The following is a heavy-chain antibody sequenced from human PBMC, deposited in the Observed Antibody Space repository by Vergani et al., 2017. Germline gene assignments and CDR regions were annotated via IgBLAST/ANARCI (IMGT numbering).Heavy chain of an antibody. D-gene: IGHD3-10*01. CDR2: IYYSGST. Sequence: QVQLQESGPGLVKPSETLSLTCTVSGGSISSYYWSWIRQPPGNGLEWIGYIYYSGSTNYNPSLKSRVTISVDPSKNQFSLKLSSVTAADTAVYYCARTQPDYYGSGSYVDYWGQGTLVTVSS. CDR1: GGSISSYY. V-gene: IGHV4-59*01. CDR3: ARTQPDYYGSGSYVDY. J-gene: IGHJ4*02.